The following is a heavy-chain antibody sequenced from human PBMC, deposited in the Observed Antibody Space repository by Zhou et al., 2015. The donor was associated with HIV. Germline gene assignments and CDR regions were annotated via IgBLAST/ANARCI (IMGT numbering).Heavy chain of an antibody. CDR1: GGTISSYG. CDR3: VRETLEGNRWGPQRERGNWHFDL. D-gene: IGHD3-16*01. V-gene: IGHV1-69*04. Sequence: QVQLVQSGAAVKKPGSSVKVSCKPSGGTISSYGISWVRQAPGQGLEWMGRIIPIVGITDYSQKFQDRFTITADTSTNTASMELSSLRSNDTAVFYCVRETLEGNRWGPQRERGNWHFDLWGPGTLVTVSS. J-gene: IGHJ2*01. CDR2: IIPIVGIT.